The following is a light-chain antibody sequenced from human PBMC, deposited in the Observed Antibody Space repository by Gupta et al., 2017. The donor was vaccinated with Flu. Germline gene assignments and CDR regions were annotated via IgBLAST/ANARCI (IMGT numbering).Light chain of an antibody. V-gene: IGKV4-1*01. CDR3: QQYYSTPPT. CDR2: WAS. J-gene: IGKJ1*01. CDR1: QSLLNRFNNLNN. Sequence: DIVMTQSQASLAVSLGESATITCKSSQSLLNRFNNLNNLAWYQQKAGQPPKVLIYWASTRESGVPDRFIGSGSGTDFSLTVSSLQAEDVAVYYCQQYYSTPPTFGQGTKVEIK.